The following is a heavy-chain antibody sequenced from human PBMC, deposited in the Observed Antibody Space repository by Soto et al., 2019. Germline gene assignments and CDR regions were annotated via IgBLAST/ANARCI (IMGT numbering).Heavy chain of an antibody. CDR3: AKDGVIQLLPIWPDP. J-gene: IGHJ5*02. V-gene: IGHV3-30*18. D-gene: IGHD2-21*01. CDR1: GFRFNNYG. CDR2: VSSDGNNK. Sequence: QEHLVESGGGVVQAGTSLRLSCAASGFRFNNYGMHWVRQAPGKGLEWVAFVSSDGNNKYYADSVKGRFTISRDNSKSTMFLQVDSLRVDDTAISYCAKDGVIQLLPIWPDPWGQGTLVTVSS.